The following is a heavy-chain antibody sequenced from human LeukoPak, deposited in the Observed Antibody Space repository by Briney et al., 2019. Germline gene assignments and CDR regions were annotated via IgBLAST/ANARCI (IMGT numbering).Heavy chain of an antibody. CDR1: GGSFSGYY. CDR2: INHSGST. CDR3: ARVMSWILGQIDY. D-gene: IGHD2-2*03. J-gene: IGHJ4*02. Sequence: SETLSLTCAVYGGSFSGYYWSWIRQPPGKGLEWIGEINHSGSTNYNPSLKSRVTISVDTSKNQFSLKLSSVTAADTAVYYCARVMSWILGQIDYWGQGTLVTVSS. V-gene: IGHV4-34*01.